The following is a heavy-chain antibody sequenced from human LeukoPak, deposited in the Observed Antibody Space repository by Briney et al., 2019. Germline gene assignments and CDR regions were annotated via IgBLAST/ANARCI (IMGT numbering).Heavy chain of an antibody. CDR3: AREEVGATTGGCDY. J-gene: IGHJ4*02. CDR2: IIPIFGTA. CDR1: GGTFSSYA. D-gene: IGHD1-26*01. V-gene: IGHV1-69*13. Sequence: SVKVSCKASGGTFSSYAISWVRQAPGQGLEWMEGIIPIFGTANYAQKFQGRVTITADESTSTAYMELSSLRSEDTAVYYCAREEVGATTGGCDYWGQGTLVTVSS.